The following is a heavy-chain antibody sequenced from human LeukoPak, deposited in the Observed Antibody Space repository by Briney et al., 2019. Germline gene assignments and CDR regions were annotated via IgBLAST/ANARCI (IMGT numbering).Heavy chain of an antibody. CDR1: GYTFTGYY. V-gene: IGHV1-2*02. D-gene: IGHD3-10*01. Sequence: VSVKVSCKASGYTFTGYYMHWVRQAPGQGLEWMGWINPDSGGTNYAQKFQGRVTMTRDTSISTSYMELSRLRSDDTAVYYCARVGGLLSLSYMDVWGKGTTVTVSS. CDR3: ARVGGLLSLSYMDV. J-gene: IGHJ6*03. CDR2: INPDSGGT.